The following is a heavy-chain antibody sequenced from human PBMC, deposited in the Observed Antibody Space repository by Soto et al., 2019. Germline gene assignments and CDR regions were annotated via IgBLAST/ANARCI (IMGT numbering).Heavy chain of an antibody. CDR1: GGTFSSYA. D-gene: IGHD5-18*01. CDR3: AREARPVNTAMTSPHALDI. Sequence: QVQLVQSGAEVKKPGSSVKVSCKASGGTFSSYAISWVRQAPGQGLEWMGGIIPIFGTANYAQKFQGRVTITADKSTSTASMELGSLRSEDTALYYCAREARPVNTAMTSPHALDIWGQGTMVTVSS. CDR2: IIPIFGTA. V-gene: IGHV1-69*06. J-gene: IGHJ3*02.